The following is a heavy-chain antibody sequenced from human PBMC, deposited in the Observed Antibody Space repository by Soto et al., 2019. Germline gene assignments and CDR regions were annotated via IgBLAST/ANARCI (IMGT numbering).Heavy chain of an antibody. Sequence: QVQLQESGPGLLKSSQTLSLTCTVSCCSISSCDYYCSWIRQPPGKGLEWIGYIYYSGSNYYNPSLKSRVTLSVDTSKNRFSLKLSSVTAADTAVYYCASAQGSGFLVSWGQGTLVTVSS. J-gene: IGHJ4*02. V-gene: IGHV4-30-4*01. CDR3: ASAQGSGFLVS. D-gene: IGHD3-10*01. CDR1: CCSISSCDYY. CDR2: IYYSGSN.